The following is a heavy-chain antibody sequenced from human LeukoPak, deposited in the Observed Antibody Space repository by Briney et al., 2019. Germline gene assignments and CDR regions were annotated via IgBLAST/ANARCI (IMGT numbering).Heavy chain of an antibody. CDR3: ARGAYDSSGYYDY. CDR1: GGSISSGGYY. CDR2: IYYSGST. J-gene: IGHJ4*02. Sequence: SQTLSLTCTVSGGSISSGGYYWRWIRQHPGKGLEWIGYIYYSGSTYYNPSLKSRVTISVDTSKNQFSLKLSSVTAADTAVYYCARGAYDSSGYYDYWGQGTLVTVSS. V-gene: IGHV4-31*03. D-gene: IGHD3-22*01.